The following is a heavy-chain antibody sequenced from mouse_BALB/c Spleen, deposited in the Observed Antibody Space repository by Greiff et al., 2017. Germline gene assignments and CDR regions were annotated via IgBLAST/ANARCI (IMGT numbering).Heavy chain of an antibody. V-gene: IGHV3-2*02. CDR1: GYSITSDYA. Sequence: VQLKESGPGLVKPSQSLSLTCTVTGYSITSDYAWNWIRQFPGNKLEWMGYISYSGSTSYNPSLKSRISITRDTSKNQFFLQLNSVTTEDTATYYCARRGGNRFAYWGQGTLVTVSA. D-gene: IGHD2-1*01. J-gene: IGHJ3*01. CDR2: ISYSGST. CDR3: ARRGGNRFAY.